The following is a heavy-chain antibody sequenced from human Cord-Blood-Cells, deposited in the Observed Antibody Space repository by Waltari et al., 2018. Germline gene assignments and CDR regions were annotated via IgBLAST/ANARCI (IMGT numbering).Heavy chain of an antibody. Sequence: QVQLQQWGAGLLKPSETLSLTCAVSGGSFSGYYWSWIRPPPGKGLEWIGEINHSGSTNYNPSLKSRVTISVDTSKNQFSLKLSSVTAADTAVYYCARTQGGSGSYSASFDYWGQGTLVTVSS. CDR1: GGSFSGYY. CDR2: INHSGST. CDR3: ARTQGGSGSYSASFDY. V-gene: IGHV4-34*01. D-gene: IGHD3-10*01. J-gene: IGHJ4*02.